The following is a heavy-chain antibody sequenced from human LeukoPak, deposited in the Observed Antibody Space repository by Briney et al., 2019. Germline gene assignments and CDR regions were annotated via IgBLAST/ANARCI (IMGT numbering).Heavy chain of an antibody. Sequence: KTSETLSLTCTVPGDSISTYYWNWIRQPPGKGLEWIGHIHFSGDTNYNPSLMSRVTISLDSSKNQFPLRLISVTAADTAIYYCARRVDMSCASATSDTWLDPWGQGTLVSVSS. J-gene: IGHJ5*02. D-gene: IGHD3-10*01. CDR3: ARRVDMSCASATSDTWLDP. CDR1: GDSISTYY. CDR2: IHFSGDT. V-gene: IGHV4-59*01.